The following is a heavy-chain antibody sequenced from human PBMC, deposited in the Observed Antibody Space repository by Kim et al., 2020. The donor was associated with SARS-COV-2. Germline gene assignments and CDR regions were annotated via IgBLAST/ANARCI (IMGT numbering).Heavy chain of an antibody. J-gene: IGHJ6*01. V-gene: IGHV3-21*01. CDR2: IILSSCYI. Sequence: GSLRLSCAASGFTFSSYSMNWVRQSPGKWLVWFSSIILSSCYIYYAVSVQGRFPISRDLATISLYLQMNLLLASYPSVFYFSLVLFVSLRWYYYYCLDV. D-gene: IGHD3-3*01. CDR1: GFTFSSYS. CDR3: SLVLFVSLRWYYYYCLDV.